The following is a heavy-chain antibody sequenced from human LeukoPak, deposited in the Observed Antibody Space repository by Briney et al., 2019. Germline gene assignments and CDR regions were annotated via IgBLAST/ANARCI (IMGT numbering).Heavy chain of an antibody. V-gene: IGHV1-8*03. CDR2: MNPNSGNT. CDR3: ARGPHPHTAMEYYFDY. J-gene: IGHJ4*02. D-gene: IGHD5-18*01. Sequence: ASVKVSCKASGYTFTSYDINWVRQATGQGLEWMGWMNPNSGNTGYAQKFQGRVTITRNTSISTAYMELSSLRSEDTAVYYCARGPHPHTAMEYYFDYWGQGTLVTVSS. CDR1: GYTFTSYD.